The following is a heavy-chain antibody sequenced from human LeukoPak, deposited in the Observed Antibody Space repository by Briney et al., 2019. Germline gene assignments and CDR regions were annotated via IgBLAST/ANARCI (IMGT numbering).Heavy chain of an antibody. CDR1: GFTFSSYA. CDR2: IRSKANSYAT. J-gene: IGHJ4*02. Sequence: PGGSLRLSCAASGFTFSSYAMHWVRQASGKGLEWVGRIRSKANSYATAYAASVKGRFTISRDDSKNTAYLQMNSLKTEDTAVYYCTSGVKWELLRAFDYWGQGTLVTVSS. D-gene: IGHD1-26*01. CDR3: TSGVKWELLRAFDY. V-gene: IGHV3-73*01.